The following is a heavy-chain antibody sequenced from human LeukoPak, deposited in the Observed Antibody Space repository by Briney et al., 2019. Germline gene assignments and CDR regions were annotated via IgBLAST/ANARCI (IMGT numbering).Heavy chain of an antibody. J-gene: IGHJ4*02. CDR2: ISSSSSYI. V-gene: IGHV3-21*01. D-gene: IGHD2-8*02. CDR1: GFTLSSLW. CDR3: ARDRSDCYDGVCYNHYFDF. Sequence: GESLRLSCAASGFTLSSLWMSWVRQAPGKGLEWDSSISSSSSYIYYADSVKGRFTGYRDNAKNSLYLQMNSLRVEDAAVYYGARDRSDCYDGVCYNHYFDFWGQGSLVTVSS.